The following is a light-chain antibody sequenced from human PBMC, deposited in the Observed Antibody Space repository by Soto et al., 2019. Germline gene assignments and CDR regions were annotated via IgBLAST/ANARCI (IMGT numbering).Light chain of an antibody. V-gene: IGKV3-15*01. CDR2: GAY. J-gene: IGKJ4*01. CDR1: QRVTSN. Sequence: IVMTQSQATLSVSPGERVTLSYRASQRVTSNLAWYQYTPGQSPRLLISGAYSGATGLPSRFSGSGFGTDFTLTINSLQSEDAAFYYCQQYHHWPVTFGGGTKVEIK. CDR3: QQYHHWPVT.